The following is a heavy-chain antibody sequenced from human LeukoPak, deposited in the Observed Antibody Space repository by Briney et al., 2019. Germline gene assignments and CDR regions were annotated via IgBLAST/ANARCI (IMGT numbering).Heavy chain of an antibody. D-gene: IGHD4-17*01. CDR1: VYTGTELS. CDR2: FDPEDGET. J-gene: IGHJ4*02. CDR3: ATDRMTATGPNFDY. Sequence: GASVKVSCKFAVYTGTELSMHWIRQAPGKGLEWMGGFDPEDGETIYAQKFQGRVTMTEDTSTDTAYMELSSLRSEDTAVYYSATDRMTATGPNFDYWGQGTLVTVSS. V-gene: IGHV1-24*01.